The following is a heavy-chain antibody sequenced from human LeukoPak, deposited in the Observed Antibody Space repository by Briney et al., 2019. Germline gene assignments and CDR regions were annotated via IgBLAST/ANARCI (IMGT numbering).Heavy chain of an antibody. J-gene: IGHJ6*03. Sequence: SQTLSLTCAISGDSVSSNSAAWNWIRQSPSRGLEWLGRTYYRSKWYNDYAVSVKSRITINPDTSKNLFSLQLNSVTPEDTAVYYCARDLSEVRGKVKNYYYYMDVWGIGTTVTISS. CDR1: GDSVSSNSAA. CDR2: TYYRSKWYN. D-gene: IGHD3-10*01. V-gene: IGHV6-1*01. CDR3: ARDLSEVRGKVKNYYYYMDV.